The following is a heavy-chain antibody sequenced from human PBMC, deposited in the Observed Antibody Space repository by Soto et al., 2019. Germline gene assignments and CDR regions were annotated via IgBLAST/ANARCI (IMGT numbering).Heavy chain of an antibody. CDR1: GGYISSYY. V-gene: IGHV4-4*07. J-gene: IGHJ6*02. D-gene: IGHD3-3*01. CDR2: IYTNGST. Sequence: SETLSLTCTVSGGYISSYYWSWIRQPAGKGLEWIGRIYTNGSTNYNASLKSRVTMSVDTSKNQFSLRLSSVTAADTAVYYCARDRAFGVVNPRYYYGLDVWGQGTTVTVYS. CDR3: ARDRAFGVVNPRYYYGLDV.